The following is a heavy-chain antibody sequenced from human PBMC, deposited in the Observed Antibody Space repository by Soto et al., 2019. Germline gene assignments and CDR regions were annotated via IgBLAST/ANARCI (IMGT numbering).Heavy chain of an antibody. V-gene: IGHV1-46*01. CDR1: GYTFTTYY. Sequence: ASVKVSCKASGYTFTTYYMHWVRQAPGQGLEWMGLIHPTDGTTRYAQKFQGRVTMTEDTSTDTAYMELSSLRSEDTAVYHCATVARVPVLLWFGELFATWGQGTLVTVSS. CDR3: ATVARVPVLLWFGELFAT. D-gene: IGHD3-10*01. CDR2: IHPTDGTT. J-gene: IGHJ5*02.